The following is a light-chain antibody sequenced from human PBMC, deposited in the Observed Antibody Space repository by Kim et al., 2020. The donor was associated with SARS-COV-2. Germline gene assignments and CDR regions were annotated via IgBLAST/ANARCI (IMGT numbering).Light chain of an antibody. CDR3: QAWDSTTV. CDR1: RRGDRH. J-gene: IGLJ2*01. Sequence: SGTPGQTEIMTCAGARRGDRHVWWYQQTSGQSPVLVNYEDKKRPSGIPDRFSGFNSGNTATLTISETQAMDEADYFCQAWDSTTVFGGGTQLTVL. CDR2: EDK. V-gene: IGLV3-1*01.